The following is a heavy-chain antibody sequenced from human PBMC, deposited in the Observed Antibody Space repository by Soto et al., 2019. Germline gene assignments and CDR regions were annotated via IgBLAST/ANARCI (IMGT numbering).Heavy chain of an antibody. CDR2: IYYSGST. D-gene: IGHD6-19*01. CDR1: GGSICSYY. Sequence: PSETLSLTCTVSGGSICSYYWSGIRQPPGKGLEWIGYIYYSGSTNYNPSLKSRVTISVDTSKNQFSLKLSSVTAADTAVYYCASRGSSGWYGLDYWGQGTLVTVSS. CDR3: ASRGSSGWYGLDY. V-gene: IGHV4-59*01. J-gene: IGHJ4*02.